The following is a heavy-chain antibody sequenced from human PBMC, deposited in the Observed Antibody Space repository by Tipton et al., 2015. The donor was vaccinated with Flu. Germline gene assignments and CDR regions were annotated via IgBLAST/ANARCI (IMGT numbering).Heavy chain of an antibody. V-gene: IGHV4-38-2*02. J-gene: IGHJ4*02. CDR1: GDSIGSDYY. CDR3: AREGSAGGNFDS. Sequence: TLSLTCSVSGDSIGSDYYWGWIRQPPGKGLEWLGNIHHSGITYYNSSLKSRVTISVDKSNNQFSLRLVSMTATDTAVYYCAREGSAGGNFDSWGQGILVSVSS. D-gene: IGHD2-15*01. CDR2: IHHSGIT.